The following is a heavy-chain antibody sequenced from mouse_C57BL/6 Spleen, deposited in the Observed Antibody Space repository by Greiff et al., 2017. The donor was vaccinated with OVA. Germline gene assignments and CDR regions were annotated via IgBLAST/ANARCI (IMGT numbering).Heavy chain of an antibody. CDR2: ISDGGSYT. CDR3: ARDTGHYFDY. D-gene: IGHD4-1*01. V-gene: IGHV5-4*01. CDR1: GFTFSSYA. J-gene: IGHJ2*01. Sequence: EVQRVESGGGLVKPGGSLKLSCAASGFTFSSYAMSWVRQTPEKRLEWVATISDGGSYTYYPDNVKGRFTISRDNAKNNLYLQMSHLKSEDTAMYYCARDTGHYFDYWGQGTTLTVSA.